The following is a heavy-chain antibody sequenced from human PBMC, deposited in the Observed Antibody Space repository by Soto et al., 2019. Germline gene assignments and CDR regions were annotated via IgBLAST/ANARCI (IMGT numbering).Heavy chain of an antibody. J-gene: IGHJ6*03. Sequence: EVQLLESGGGLVQPGGSLRLSCAASGFTFSSYTMTWVRQAPGKGLEWVAGIGSSGGNTDYADSVKGRFTISRDNSKNTLYLQMSSPSAEDTAVYYCAKDGGSSYYYYMDVWGKGTTLTVSS. CDR2: IGSSGGNT. CDR3: AKDGGSSYYYYMDV. V-gene: IGHV3-23*01. CDR1: GFTFSSYT. D-gene: IGHD2-15*01.